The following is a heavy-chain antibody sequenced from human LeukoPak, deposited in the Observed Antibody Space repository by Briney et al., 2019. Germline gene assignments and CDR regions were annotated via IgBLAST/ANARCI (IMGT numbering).Heavy chain of an antibody. CDR3: ARVHSGYGPDYIDH. CDR1: GFAFSSDS. D-gene: IGHD5-12*01. CDR2: ISSTSGFI. Sequence: GGSLRLSCAASGFAFSSDSMNWVRQAPGKGLEWVSSISSTSGFISYADSVKGRFTISRDNAKSSLYLQMNSLRAEDTALYYCARVHSGYGPDYIDHWGQGTPVTVSS. V-gene: IGHV3-21*06. J-gene: IGHJ4*02.